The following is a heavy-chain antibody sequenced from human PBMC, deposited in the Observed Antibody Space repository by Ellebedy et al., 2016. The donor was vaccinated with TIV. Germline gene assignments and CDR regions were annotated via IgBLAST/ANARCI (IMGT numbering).Heavy chain of an antibody. CDR1: GFTFSSYA. D-gene: IGHD3-10*01. Sequence: GESLKISXAASGFTFSSYAMSWVRQAPGKGLEWVSAISGSGGSTYYADSVKGRFTISRDNSKNTLYLQMNSLRAEDTAVYYCAKDPQSPRLLWFGESFDYWGQGTLVTVSS. J-gene: IGHJ4*02. CDR2: ISGSGGST. V-gene: IGHV3-23*01. CDR3: AKDPQSPRLLWFGESFDY.